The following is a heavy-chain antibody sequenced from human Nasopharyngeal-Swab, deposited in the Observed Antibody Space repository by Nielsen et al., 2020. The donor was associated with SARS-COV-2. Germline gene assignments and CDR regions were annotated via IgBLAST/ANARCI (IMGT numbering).Heavy chain of an antibody. CDR1: GGSISSSSYY. V-gene: IGHV4-39*01. J-gene: IGHJ4*02. CDR3: ATTGGIITYYDILTGYFDFDY. Sequence: SATLSLTCTVSGGSISSSSYYWGWIRQPPGKGLEWIGSIYYSGSTYYNPSLKSRVTISVDTSKNQFSLKLSSVTAADTAVYYCATTGGIITYYDILTGYFDFDYWGQGTLVTVSS. CDR2: IYYSGST. D-gene: IGHD3-9*01.